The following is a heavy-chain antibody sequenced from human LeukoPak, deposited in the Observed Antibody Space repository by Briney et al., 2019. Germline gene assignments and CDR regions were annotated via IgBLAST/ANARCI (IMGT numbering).Heavy chain of an antibody. CDR2: ISSSGSTI. Sequence: GGSLRLSCAASGFTFSSYGMHWVRQAPGKGLEWVSYISSSGSTIYYADSVKGRFTISRDNAKNSLYLQMNSLRAEDTAVYYCARVPPYCSGGSCYSDYWGQGTLVTVSS. V-gene: IGHV3-48*04. CDR1: GFTFSSYG. J-gene: IGHJ4*02. CDR3: ARVPPYCSGGSCYSDY. D-gene: IGHD2-15*01.